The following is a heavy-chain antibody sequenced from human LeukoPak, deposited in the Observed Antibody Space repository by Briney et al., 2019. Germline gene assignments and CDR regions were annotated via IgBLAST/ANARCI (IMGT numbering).Heavy chain of an antibody. CDR3: VKDFGRVRGTPDS. J-gene: IGHJ4*02. Sequence: GGSLRLSCSASGFVFSIYTMYWVRQTPGKGPEYVSTISGSGNGFSIYYADSVKGRFTISRDDSKSILYLQMNGLRSEDTAVYYCVKDFGRVRGTPDSWGQGTLVTVSP. CDR2: ISGSGNGFSI. V-gene: IGHV3-64D*06. CDR1: GFVFSIYT. D-gene: IGHD3-16*01.